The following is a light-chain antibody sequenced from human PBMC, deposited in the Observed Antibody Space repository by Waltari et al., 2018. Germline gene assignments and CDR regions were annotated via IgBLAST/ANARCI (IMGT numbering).Light chain of an antibody. CDR1: QDISNY. Sequence: IQLTQSPSSLSASVGDSVTITCRASQDISNYLDEYQEKPGKAPNVLISAASTLQSGVPSRFSGSGSGTDFTLTISSLQPEDFATYYCQQLNSAFGPGTKVDIK. V-gene: IGKV1-9*01. CDR3: QQLNSA. CDR2: AAS. J-gene: IGKJ3*01.